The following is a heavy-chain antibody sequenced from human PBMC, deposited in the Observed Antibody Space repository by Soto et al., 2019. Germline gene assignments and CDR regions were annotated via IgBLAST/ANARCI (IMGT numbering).Heavy chain of an antibody. CDR2: IIGSRGTT. Sequence: EVQLVESGGGLVQPGGSLRLSCAASGFTFSSYAMSLVRQAPGTGLELVAAIIGSRGTTYYADSVKGRFPFSRGNSKLTSYLQMNSLRAEDTFVYYDATTVNVWVSDFDIWGQGTMVTVSS. V-gene: IGHV3-23*04. J-gene: IGHJ3*02. D-gene: IGHD3-16*02. CDR1: GFTFSSYA. CDR3: ATTVNVWVSDFDI.